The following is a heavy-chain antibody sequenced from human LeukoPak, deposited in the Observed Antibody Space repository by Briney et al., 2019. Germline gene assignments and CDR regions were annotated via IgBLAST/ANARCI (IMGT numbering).Heavy chain of an antibody. D-gene: IGHD6-19*01. CDR3: TKDRHSSGWPNWLDP. V-gene: IGHV3-23*01. CDR2: ISGDAVSK. J-gene: IGHJ5*02. Sequence: GGSLRLSCRRSGFTFRSYAMSWVRQAPGKGLEWVSSISGDAVSKYYAESVRGRFTISRDNSKDTLYLQMNSLRAEDTALYFCTKDRHSSGWPNWLDPWGQGSLVIVSS. CDR1: GFTFRSYA.